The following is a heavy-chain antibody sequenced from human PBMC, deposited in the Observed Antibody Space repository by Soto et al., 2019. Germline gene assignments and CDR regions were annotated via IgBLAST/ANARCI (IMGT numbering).Heavy chain of an antibody. CDR2: IWYDGSNK. CDR3: ARGPYCTNGVCSLRPYFDY. J-gene: IGHJ4*02. V-gene: IGHV3-33*01. Sequence: GGSLRLSCAASGFTFSSYGMHWVRQAPGKGLEWVAVIWYDGSNKYYADSVKGRFTISRDNSKNTLYLQMNSLRAEDTAVYYCARGPYCTNGVCSLRPYFDYWGQGTLVTVSS. CDR1: GFTFSSYG. D-gene: IGHD2-8*01.